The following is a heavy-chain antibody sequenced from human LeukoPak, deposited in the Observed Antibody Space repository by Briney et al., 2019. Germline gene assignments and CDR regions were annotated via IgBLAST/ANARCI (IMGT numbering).Heavy chain of an antibody. CDR1: GFTFSSYG. Sequence: VQLVESGGGVVQPGRSLRLSCAASGFTFSSYGMHWVRQAPGKGLEWVGRIKSKSDGGTTDLAAPVKGRFTISRDDSKNTVYLQMNSLKSEDTAVFYCTTDPFNYYDNDDYFNYWGQGILVTVSS. CDR2: IKSKSDGGTT. CDR3: TTDPFNYYDNDDYFNY. D-gene: IGHD3-22*01. V-gene: IGHV3-15*01. J-gene: IGHJ4*02.